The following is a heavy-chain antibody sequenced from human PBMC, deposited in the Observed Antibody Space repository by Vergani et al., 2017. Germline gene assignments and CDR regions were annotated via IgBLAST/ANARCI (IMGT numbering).Heavy chain of an antibody. CDR1: GFSLNTRGVS. V-gene: IGHV2-5*04. Sequence: QITLKESGPTLVKPTQTLTLTCTFSGFSLNTRGVSVAWIRQPPGKALDGLALIYWNDDQHYSPSLNNRVTITKDTSKNQVVLTMTNMDYVDTGTYYCVYRKTECGTTGCFDPFYYYYCMDVWGKGTTVTVSS. D-gene: IGHD1-7*01. CDR3: VYRKTECGTTGCFDPFYYYYCMDV. CDR2: IYWNDDQ. J-gene: IGHJ6*03.